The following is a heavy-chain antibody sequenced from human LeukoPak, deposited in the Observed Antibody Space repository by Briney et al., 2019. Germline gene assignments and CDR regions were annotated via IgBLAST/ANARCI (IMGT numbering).Heavy chain of an antibody. CDR1: GGSFSGYY. J-gene: IGHJ4*02. CDR3: ARHTWQWLPFDG. V-gene: IGHV4-34*01. D-gene: IGHD5-12*01. Sequence: PSETLSLTCAVYGGSFSGYYWSWIRQPPGKGLEWIGEINHSGSTTYNPSLQSRVTMSVDTSTNQISLKMTSVTAADTAIYYCARHTWQWLPFDGWGQGTQVTISS. CDR2: INHSGST.